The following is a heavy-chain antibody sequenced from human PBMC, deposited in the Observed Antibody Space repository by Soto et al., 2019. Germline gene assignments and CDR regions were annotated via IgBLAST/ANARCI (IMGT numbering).Heavy chain of an antibody. D-gene: IGHD2-15*01. V-gene: IGHV1-8*01. CDR2: MNPNSGNT. CDR3: AIYPYTSYCSDGSCSYEAFDI. J-gene: IGHJ3*02. CDR1: GDSFTSYD. Sequence: QVQMVQSGAEVKKPGASVKVSCRAAGDSFTSYDVNWVRQATGQGLEWLGWMNPNSGNTAFAEKFQGRVTLTRDTPISTAYMELRGLPSEDTAVYYCAIYPYTSYCSDGSCSYEAFDISGQGTVVTVSS.